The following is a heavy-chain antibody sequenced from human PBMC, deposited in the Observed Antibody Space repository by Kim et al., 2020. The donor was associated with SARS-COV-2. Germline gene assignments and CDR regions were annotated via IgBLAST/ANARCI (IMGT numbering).Heavy chain of an antibody. CDR3: GSGSLYYYGMDV. CDR1: GYTFTSYD. D-gene: IGHD3-10*01. V-gene: IGHV1-8*01. J-gene: IGHJ6*02. CDR2: MNPNSGNT. Sequence: ASVKVSCKASGYTFTSYDINWVRQATGQGLEWMGWMNPNSGNTGYAQKFQGRVTMTRNTSISTAYMELSSLRSEDTAVYYCGSGSLYYYGMDVWGQGTTVTVSS.